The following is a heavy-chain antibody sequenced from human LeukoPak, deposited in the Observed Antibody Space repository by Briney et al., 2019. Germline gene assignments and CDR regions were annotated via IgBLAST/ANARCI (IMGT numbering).Heavy chain of an antibody. CDR3: ARESGSYEAYFDY. CDR2: IFPIFATA. J-gene: IGHJ4*02. CDR1: GGTFSSYA. V-gene: IGHV1-69*13. D-gene: IGHD1-26*01. Sequence: SVKVSCKASGGTFSSYAISWMRQAPGQGLEWMGRIFPIFATANYAQKFQGRVTITADESTSTAYMELSSLRSEDTAVYYCARESGSYEAYFDYWGQGTLVTVSS.